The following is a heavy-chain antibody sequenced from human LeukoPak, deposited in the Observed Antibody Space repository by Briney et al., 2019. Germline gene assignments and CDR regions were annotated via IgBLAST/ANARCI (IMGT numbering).Heavy chain of an antibody. V-gene: IGHV3-33*01. Sequence: PGGSLRLSCAASGFTFSSYGMPWVRQAPGKGLEWVAVIWYDGSNKYYADSVKGRFTISRDNSKNTLYLQMNSLRAEDTAVYYCARDNVYGSGSYLDYWGQGTLVTVSS. CDR1: GFTFSSYG. J-gene: IGHJ4*02. CDR2: IWYDGSNK. CDR3: ARDNVYGSGSYLDY. D-gene: IGHD3-10*01.